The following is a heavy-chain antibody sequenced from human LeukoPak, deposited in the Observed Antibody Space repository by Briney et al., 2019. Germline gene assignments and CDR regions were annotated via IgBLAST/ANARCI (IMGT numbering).Heavy chain of an antibody. J-gene: IGHJ4*02. Sequence: RGASVKVSCKASGYTFTSYYMHWVRQAPGQGLEWMGIINPSGGSTSYAQKFQGRVTMTRDMSTSTVYMELSSLRSDDTAVYYCARDGQETSSGWYCPDYWGQGTLVTVSS. D-gene: IGHD6-19*01. CDR2: INPSGGST. CDR1: GYTFTSYY. CDR3: ARDGQETSSGWYCPDY. V-gene: IGHV1-46*01.